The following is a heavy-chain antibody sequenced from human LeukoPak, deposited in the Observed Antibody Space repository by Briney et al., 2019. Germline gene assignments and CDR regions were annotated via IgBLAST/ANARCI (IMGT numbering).Heavy chain of an antibody. J-gene: IGHJ4*02. D-gene: IGHD3-22*01. CDR3: AKADSSGYYNFDY. Sequence: GGSLRLSCAASGFTFSSDDMHWVRQAPGKGLEWVAFIRYDGSNKYYADSVKGRFTISRDNSKNTLYLQMNSLRAEDTAVYYCAKADSSGYYNFDYWGQGTLVTVSS. V-gene: IGHV3-30*02. CDR1: GFTFSSDD. CDR2: IRYDGSNK.